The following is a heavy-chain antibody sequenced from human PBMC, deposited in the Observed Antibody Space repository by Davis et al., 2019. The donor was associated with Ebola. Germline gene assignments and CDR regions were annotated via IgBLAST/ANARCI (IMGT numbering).Heavy chain of an antibody. Sequence: SETLSLTCTVSGGSISSSSYYWGWIRQPPGKGLEWIGSIYYSGSTYYNPSLKSRVTISVDTSKNQFSLKLSSVTAADTAVYYCARGQRFTGNWFDPWGQGTLVTVSS. J-gene: IGHJ5*02. D-gene: IGHD3-3*01. CDR2: IYYSGST. CDR3: ARGQRFTGNWFDP. V-gene: IGHV4-39*01. CDR1: GGSISSSSYY.